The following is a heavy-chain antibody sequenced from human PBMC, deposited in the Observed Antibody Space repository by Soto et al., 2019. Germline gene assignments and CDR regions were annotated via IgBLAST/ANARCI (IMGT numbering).Heavy chain of an antibody. CDR1: GDSFNDYY. Sequence: VQLVQSGAEVKKPGASVKVSCKTSGDSFNDYYIHWVRQAPGQGLEWMGWINPNGGGTKYAQKFQGRVTVTRDTSIMTVYMELSSLRSDDTAVYYCARESGGATATLDYYYFYMDVWGKGTTVTVSS. V-gene: IGHV1-2*02. J-gene: IGHJ6*03. CDR3: ARESGGATATLDYYYFYMDV. CDR2: INPNGGGT. D-gene: IGHD5-12*01.